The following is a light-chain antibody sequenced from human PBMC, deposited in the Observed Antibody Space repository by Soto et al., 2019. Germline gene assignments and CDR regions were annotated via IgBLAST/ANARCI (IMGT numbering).Light chain of an antibody. V-gene: IGKV1-8*01. CDR3: QQYYSYPWT. J-gene: IGKJ1*01. Sequence: AIRMTQSPSSFSASTGDRVTITCRASQGISSYLAWYQQKPGKAPKLLIYAASTLPSGVPSRFSGSGSGTDFTITISCLQSEDFATYCCQQYYSYPWTFGQGTKVEIK. CDR2: AAS. CDR1: QGISSY.